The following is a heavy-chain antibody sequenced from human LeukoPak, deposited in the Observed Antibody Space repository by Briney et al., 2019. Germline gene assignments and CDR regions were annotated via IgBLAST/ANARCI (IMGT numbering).Heavy chain of an antibody. J-gene: IGHJ3*01. D-gene: IGHD3-22*01. V-gene: IGHV3-21*01. CDR3: ARELRGDYYDSSGYYPA. Sequence: WGSLRLSCAASGFTFSSYSMNWVRQAPGKGLEWVSSISSSSSYIYYADSVKGRFTISRDNAKNSLYLQMNSLRAEDTAVYYCARELRGDYYDSSGYYPAWGQGTMVTVSS. CDR1: GFTFSSYS. CDR2: ISSSSSYI.